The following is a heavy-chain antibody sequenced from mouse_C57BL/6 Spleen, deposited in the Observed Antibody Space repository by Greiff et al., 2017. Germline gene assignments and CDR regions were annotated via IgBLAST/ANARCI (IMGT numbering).Heavy chain of an antibody. CDR2: ISSGGSYT. V-gene: IGHV5-6*01. D-gene: IGHD2-4*01. J-gene: IGHJ2*01. CDR1: GFTFSSYG. CDR3: AREGDDYDAEGYFDY. Sequence: EVQLVESGGDLVKPGGSLKLSCAASGFTFSSYGMSWVRQTPDQRLEWVATISSGGSYTYYPDSVKGRFTISRDNAKNTLYLQMSSLKSEDTAMYYCAREGDDYDAEGYFDYWGQGTTLTVSS.